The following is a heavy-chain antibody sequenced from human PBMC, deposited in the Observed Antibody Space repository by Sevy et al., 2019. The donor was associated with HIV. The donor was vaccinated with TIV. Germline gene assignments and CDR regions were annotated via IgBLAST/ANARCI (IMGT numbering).Heavy chain of an antibody. CDR1: GGSINSRTSY. CDR2: IYYSGVT. D-gene: IGHD1-1*01. Sequence: SETLSLTCTVSGGSINSRTSYWGWIRQPPGKGLECIGIIYYSGVTYYNPSLKSRVTISVDTSKNQFSLRLSSVTAAGTAVYYCARLDATRPKGYYFDYWGQGTLVTVSS. CDR3: ARLDATRPKGYYFDY. J-gene: IGHJ4*02. V-gene: IGHV4-39*01.